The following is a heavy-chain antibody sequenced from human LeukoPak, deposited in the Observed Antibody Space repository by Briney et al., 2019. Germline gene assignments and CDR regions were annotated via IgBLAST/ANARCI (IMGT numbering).Heavy chain of an antibody. J-gene: IGHJ3*02. CDR2: ISYIGST. D-gene: IGHD4-17*01. CDR1: GDSFSSHY. V-gene: IGHV4-59*11. Sequence: SETLSLTCAVSGDSFSSHYWTWIRQPPGKGLEWIGYISYIGSTNYNPSLKSRITISIDTSKNQFSLRLSSVTAADTAVYYCARDLVTVTKGFDIWGQGTMVSVSS. CDR3: ARDLVTVTKGFDI.